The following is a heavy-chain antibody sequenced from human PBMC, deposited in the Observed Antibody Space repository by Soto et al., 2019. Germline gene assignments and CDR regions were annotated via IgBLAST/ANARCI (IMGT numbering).Heavy chain of an antibody. J-gene: IGHJ6*02. D-gene: IGHD3-22*01. Sequence: QVQLVESGGGMVQPGRSLRLSCAASRLTFSSYAMHWVRQAPGKGLEWVAIISYDGGNKYYADSVKGRFTTSRDNSKNTLYLQMNSLRAEDTAVYYCAREISGYDSSGYYYYGMDVWGQGTTVTVSS. V-gene: IGHV3-30-3*01. CDR2: ISYDGGNK. CDR1: RLTFSSYA. CDR3: AREISGYDSSGYYYYGMDV.